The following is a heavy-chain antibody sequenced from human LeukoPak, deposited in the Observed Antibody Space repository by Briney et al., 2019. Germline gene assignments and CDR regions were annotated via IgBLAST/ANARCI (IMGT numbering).Heavy chain of an antibody. V-gene: IGHV1-69*04. CDR3: ARVLAGYGFDY. J-gene: IGHJ4*02. Sequence: GSSVKVSCKASGGTFSSYATSWVRQAPGQGLEWMGRIIPILGIANYAQKFQGRVTITADKSTSTAYMELSSLRSEDTAVYYCARVLAGYGFDYWGQGTLVTVSS. D-gene: IGHD4-17*01. CDR1: GGTFSSYA. CDR2: IIPILGIA.